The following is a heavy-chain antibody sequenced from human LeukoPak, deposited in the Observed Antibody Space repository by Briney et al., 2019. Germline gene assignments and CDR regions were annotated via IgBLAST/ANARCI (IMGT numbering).Heavy chain of an antibody. V-gene: IGHV4-59*12. CDR2: IYYSGST. Sequence: SETLSLTCTVSGGSISSYYWSWIRQHPGEGLEWIGYIYYSGSTYYNPSLKSRVTISIDTSTKQFSLKLSSVTAADAAVFYCARGESASHSFDYWGQGTLVTVSS. CDR1: GGSISSYY. J-gene: IGHJ4*02. CDR3: ARGESASHSFDY.